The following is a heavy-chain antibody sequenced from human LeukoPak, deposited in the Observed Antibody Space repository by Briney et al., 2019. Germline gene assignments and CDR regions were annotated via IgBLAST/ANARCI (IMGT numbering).Heavy chain of an antibody. J-gene: IGHJ4*02. Sequence: SETLSLTCTVSGGSISSSSYYWGWIRQPPGKGLEWIGSIYYSGSTYYNPSLKSRVTISVDTSKNQFSLKLSSVTAADTAVYYCASPPHYGDYAVRDYWGQGTLVTVSS. CDR2: IYYSGST. CDR1: GGSISSSSYY. CDR3: ASPPHYGDYAVRDY. D-gene: IGHD4-17*01. V-gene: IGHV4-39*01.